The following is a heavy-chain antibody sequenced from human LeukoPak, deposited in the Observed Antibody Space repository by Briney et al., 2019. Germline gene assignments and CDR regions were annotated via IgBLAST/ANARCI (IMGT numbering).Heavy chain of an antibody. Sequence: GGSLRLSCAASGFTFSSYAMHWVRQAPGKGLEWVAVISYDGSNKYYADSVKGRFTISRDNSKNTVYLQMNSLRVEDTAVYYCARESRGTGGTTAFDCWGQGTLVTVSS. V-gene: IGHV3-30-3*01. CDR3: ARESRGTGGTTAFDC. D-gene: IGHD1-1*01. CDR1: GFTFSSYA. J-gene: IGHJ4*02. CDR2: ISYDGSNK.